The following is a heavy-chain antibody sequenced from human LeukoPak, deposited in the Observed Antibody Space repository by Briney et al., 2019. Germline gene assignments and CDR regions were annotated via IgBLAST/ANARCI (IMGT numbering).Heavy chain of an antibody. V-gene: IGHV1-24*01. J-gene: IGHJ4*02. D-gene: IGHD2-2*01. CDR3: ATDYSLYCSSTSCYFG. CDR1: VYTLTALS. Sequence: ASVKVSCKVSVYTLTALSMHWVRQAPGKGLEGMGGFDPEDGETIYAQKFQGRVTMTEDTSTDTAYMELSSPRSEDTAVYYCATDYSLYCSSTSCYFGWGQGTLVTVS. CDR2: FDPEDGET.